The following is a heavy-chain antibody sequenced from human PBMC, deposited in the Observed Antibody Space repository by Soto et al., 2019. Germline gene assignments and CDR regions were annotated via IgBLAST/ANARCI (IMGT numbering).Heavy chain of an antibody. J-gene: IGHJ5*02. CDR1: AGSITTSY. Sequence: SETLSLTCTVSAGSITTSYWSWIRQPLGKALEWIGYISYRGSTNYNPSLKSRLTISIHTSKSQISLKLTSMTTADTAVYCCASSGIVGREVNTWFDPWGQGTLVIVSS. D-gene: IGHD3-22*01. CDR2: ISYRGST. V-gene: IGHV4-59*01. CDR3: ASSGIVGREVNTWFDP.